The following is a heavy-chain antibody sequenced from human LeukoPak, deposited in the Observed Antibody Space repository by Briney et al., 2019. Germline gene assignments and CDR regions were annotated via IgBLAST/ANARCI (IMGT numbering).Heavy chain of an antibody. V-gene: IGHV3-23*01. CDR2: ISGSGGST. Sequence: GGSLRLSCAASGFTFSSYAMSWVRQAPGKGLEWVSAISGSGGSTYYADSVKGRFTISRDNSKNTLYLQMNSLRAEDTAVYYCAKVRGIAAAGTRHFDYWGQGTLVAVSS. D-gene: IGHD6-13*01. CDR3: AKVRGIAAAGTRHFDY. CDR1: GFTFSSYA. J-gene: IGHJ4*02.